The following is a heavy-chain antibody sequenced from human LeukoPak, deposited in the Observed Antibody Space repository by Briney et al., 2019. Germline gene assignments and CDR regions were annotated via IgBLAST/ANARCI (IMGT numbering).Heavy chain of an antibody. CDR3: ARVYSGSFPDY. J-gene: IGHJ4*02. CDR1: GGSISSYY. D-gene: IGHD1-26*01. V-gene: IGHV4-59*01. CDR2: IYYSGST. Sequence: SETLSLTCTVSGGSISSYYWSWIRQPPGKGLEWIGYIYYSGSTNYNPSLKSRVTISVDTSKNQFSLKLSSVTAADTAVHYCARVYSGSFPDYWGQGTLVTVSS.